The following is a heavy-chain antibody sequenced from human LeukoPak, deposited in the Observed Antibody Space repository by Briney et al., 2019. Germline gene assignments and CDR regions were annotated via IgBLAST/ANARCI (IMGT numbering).Heavy chain of an antibody. Sequence: SVKVSCKASGGTFSSYAISWVRQAPGQGLEWMGGIIPIFGTANYAQKFQGRVTITADESTSTAYMELSSLRSEDTAVYYCARARYCSGGSCYWFDPWGQGTLVTVPS. J-gene: IGHJ5*02. CDR3: ARARYCSGGSCYWFDP. V-gene: IGHV1-69*13. D-gene: IGHD2-15*01. CDR1: GGTFSSYA. CDR2: IIPIFGTA.